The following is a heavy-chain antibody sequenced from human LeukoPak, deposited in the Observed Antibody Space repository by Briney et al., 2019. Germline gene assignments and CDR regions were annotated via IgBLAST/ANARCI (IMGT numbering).Heavy chain of an antibody. D-gene: IGHD2-2*01. Sequence: GGSLRLSCAASGLNFTYNYMSWVRQAPGKGLEGLSVFYSGGMTYYADSVKGRFIISRDNSKNTLYLQMNRLRAEDTAVYYCYARPVLPAAFLPSGNYMDVWGKGTTVTVSS. J-gene: IGHJ6*03. V-gene: IGHV3-53*01. CDR2: FYSGGMT. CDR3: YARPVLPAAFLPSGNYMDV. CDR1: GLNFTYNY.